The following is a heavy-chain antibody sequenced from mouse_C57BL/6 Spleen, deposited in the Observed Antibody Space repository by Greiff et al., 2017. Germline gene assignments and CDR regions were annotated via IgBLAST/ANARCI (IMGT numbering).Heavy chain of an antibody. J-gene: IGHJ1*03. CDR2: IDPNSGGT. CDR3: ARGKDEYDERYFDV. D-gene: IGHD2-4*01. Sequence: QVQLQQPGAELVKPGASVKLSCKASGYTFTSYWMHWVKQRPGRGLEWIGRIDPNSGGTKYNEKFKSKATLTVDKPSSTAYMQFSSLTSEDSAVYYCARGKDEYDERYFDVWGTGTTVTVSS. V-gene: IGHV1-72*01. CDR1: GYTFTSYW.